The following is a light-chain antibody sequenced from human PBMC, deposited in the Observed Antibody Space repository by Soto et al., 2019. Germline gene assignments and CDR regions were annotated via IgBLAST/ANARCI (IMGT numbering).Light chain of an antibody. CDR2: GAS. J-gene: IGKJ4*01. CDR1: QGIRSH. CDR3: LQYESYPLT. Sequence: DIQMTQSPSAMSASVGARVTITCRASQGIRSHLAWFQQKPGKVPKRLIYGASILQSGVPSRFSGSGSGTEFTLTISSLQPEDVATYFCLQYESYPLTFGGGAKVEIK. V-gene: IGKV1-17*03.